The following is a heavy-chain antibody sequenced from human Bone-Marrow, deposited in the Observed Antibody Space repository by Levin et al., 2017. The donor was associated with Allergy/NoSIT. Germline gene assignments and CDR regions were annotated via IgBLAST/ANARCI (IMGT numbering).Heavy chain of an antibody. CDR3: VRALGTVSGSGDV. Sequence: SVKVSCEASGGTFSTYPISWVRQAQGHGLEWMGGIIPTLGAANYAQKFQGRVTITAHESTNIVFMEMTNLRSEDTAVYYCVRALGTVSGSGDVWGQGTKITVSS. CDR2: IIPTLGAA. V-gene: IGHV1-69*13. CDR1: GGTFSTYP. J-gene: IGHJ6*01. D-gene: IGHD3-16*01.